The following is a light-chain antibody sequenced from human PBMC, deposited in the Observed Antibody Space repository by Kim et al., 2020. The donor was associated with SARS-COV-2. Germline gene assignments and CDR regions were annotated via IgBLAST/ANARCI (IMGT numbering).Light chain of an antibody. CDR3: QQGYSAPWT. Sequence: DIQMTQLPPSLTASVGDRVTITCRASRSINRSLSWYQQKPGKAPKLVIYAASSLPSGVPSRFTGSGSETEFALTISNLQPEDCATYFCQQGYSAPWTFGQGTKV. CDR2: AAS. J-gene: IGKJ1*01. V-gene: IGKV1-39*01. CDR1: RSINRS.